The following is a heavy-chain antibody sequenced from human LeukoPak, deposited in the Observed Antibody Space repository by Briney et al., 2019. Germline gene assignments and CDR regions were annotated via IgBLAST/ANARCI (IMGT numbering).Heavy chain of an antibody. D-gene: IGHD3-10*01. J-gene: IGHJ4*02. CDR3: AKGSIKGFGELLLYFDY. Sequence: GWALRLSCAASGFTFSSYAMSWVRQAPGKGLEWVSAISGSGGSTYYADSVKGRFTISRDNSKNTLYLQMNSLRAEDTAVYYCAKGSIKGFGELLLYFDYWGQGTLVTVSS. CDR2: ISGSGGST. CDR1: GFTFSSYA. V-gene: IGHV3-23*01.